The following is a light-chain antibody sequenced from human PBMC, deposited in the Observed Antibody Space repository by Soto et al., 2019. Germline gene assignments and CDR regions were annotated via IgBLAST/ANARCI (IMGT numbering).Light chain of an antibody. CDR1: QNISRS. J-gene: IGKJ5*01. Sequence: EIVMTQSPVTLSVSPGERATLSCRASQNISRSLAWYQQKPGQGPSLLIYGTSTRAGGVPARFSGSGSGTDFTLTISRVDPEDFAVYYCQQYGGSPPITFGQGTRLEIK. V-gene: IGKV3-20*01. CDR2: GTS. CDR3: QQYGGSPPIT.